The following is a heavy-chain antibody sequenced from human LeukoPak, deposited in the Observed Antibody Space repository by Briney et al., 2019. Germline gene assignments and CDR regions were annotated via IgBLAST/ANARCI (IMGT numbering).Heavy chain of an antibody. J-gene: IGHJ4*02. D-gene: IGHD5-18*01. CDR3: ARSHQRYSYDLGGY. V-gene: IGHV3-33*08. CDR2: IWYDGSNK. CDR1: GFTFSSYW. Sequence: GGSLRLSCAASGFTFSSYWMHWVRQAPGKGLEWVAVIWYDGSNKYYADSVKGRFTISRDNSKNTLYLQMNSLRAEDTAVYYCARSHQRYSYDLGGYWGQGTLVTVSS.